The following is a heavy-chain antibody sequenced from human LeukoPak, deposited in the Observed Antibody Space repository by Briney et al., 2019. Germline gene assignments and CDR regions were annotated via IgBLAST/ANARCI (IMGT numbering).Heavy chain of an antibody. V-gene: IGHV4-4*07. J-gene: IGHJ4*02. CDR3: ARHAVLLRGVMTLTYYFDY. CDR1: GGSISSYY. Sequence: SETLSLTCTVSGGSISSYYWSWIRQPAGKGLEWIGRIHTSGSTNYNPSLKSRVTMSVDTSKNQFSLKLSSVTAADTAVYYCARHAVLLRGVMTLTYYFDYWGQGTLVTVSS. CDR2: IHTSGST. D-gene: IGHD3-10*01.